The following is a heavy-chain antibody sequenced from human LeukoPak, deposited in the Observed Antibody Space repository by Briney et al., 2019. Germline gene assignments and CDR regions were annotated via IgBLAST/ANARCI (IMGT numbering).Heavy chain of an antibody. CDR2: IYPGDSDT. CDR1: GYRFTSYW. V-gene: IGHV5-51*01. J-gene: IGHJ4*02. CDR3: ARGVGYYDSSGLDFDY. D-gene: IGHD3-22*01. Sequence: GEALQISCKGSGYRFTSYWIGWVRPMPGKGLEWMGIIYPGDSDTRYSPSFQGQVTISADKSISTAYLQWSSLKASDTAMYYCARGVGYYDSSGLDFDYWGQGTLVTVAS.